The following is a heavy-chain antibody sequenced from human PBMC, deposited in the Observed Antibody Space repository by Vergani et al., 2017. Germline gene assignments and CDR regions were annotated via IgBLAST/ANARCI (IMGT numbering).Heavy chain of an antibody. V-gene: IGHV4-61*10. D-gene: IGHD3-16*02. Sequence: QVQLQESGPGLVKPSETLSLTCTVSGGSVSSGSYYWSWIRQPAGKGLEWIGYIYYSGSTNYNPSLKSRVTISVDTSKNQFSLKLSSVTAADTAVYYCAGEYVWGSYRPAFGYWGQGTLVTVSS. CDR1: GGSVSSGSYY. J-gene: IGHJ4*02. CDR2: IYYSGST. CDR3: AGEYVWGSYRPAFGY.